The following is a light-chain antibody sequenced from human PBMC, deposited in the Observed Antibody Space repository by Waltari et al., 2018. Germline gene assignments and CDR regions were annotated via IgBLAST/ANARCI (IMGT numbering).Light chain of an antibody. CDR3: TSNAGSNNYV. CDR1: SSDVGAYNY. CDR2: EVN. Sequence: SSLTQPPSASGSLGQMLTISCTGTSSDVGAYNYVSWYQQHPGTAPKLIIYEVNKRPSGVPERFSGFKSGNTASLIISGLQAEDGGDYCTSNAGSNNYVFGTGTEVTVL. V-gene: IGLV2-8*01. J-gene: IGLJ1*01.